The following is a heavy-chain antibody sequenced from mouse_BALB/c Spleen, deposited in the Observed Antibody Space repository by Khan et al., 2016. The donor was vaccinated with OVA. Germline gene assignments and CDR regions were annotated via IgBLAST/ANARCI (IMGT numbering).Heavy chain of an antibody. CDR1: GYTFTDYG. V-gene: IGHV9-3-1*01. CDR2: INTYTGEP. CDR3: TRSPAWFAY. J-gene: IGHJ3*01. Sequence: QIQLVQSGPELKKPGETVKISCKASGYTFTDYGMNWVKQAPGKGLKWMGYINTYTGEPTYADDFKGRFAFSLETSARTAYLHITNLKNEDTATYFCTRSPAWFAYWGQGTLVTVSA.